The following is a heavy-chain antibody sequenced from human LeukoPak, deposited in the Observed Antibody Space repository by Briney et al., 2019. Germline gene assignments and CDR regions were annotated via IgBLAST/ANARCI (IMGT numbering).Heavy chain of an antibody. V-gene: IGHV1-18*01. CDR1: GCTLTSYY. CDR2: LSIYSDDT. CDR3: ARGYYSSFDY. Sequence: ASVKVSCKASGCTLTSYYINWVRQATGQGLEWMGWLSIYSDDTDYAQELQGRVTMTTDTSTSTAYMELRSLRSDDTAVYYCARGYYSSFDYWGQGTLVTVSS. J-gene: IGHJ4*02. D-gene: IGHD2/OR15-2a*01.